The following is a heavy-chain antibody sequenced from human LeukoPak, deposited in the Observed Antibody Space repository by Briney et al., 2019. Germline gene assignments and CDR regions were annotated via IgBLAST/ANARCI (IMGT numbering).Heavy chain of an antibody. Sequence: GGSLRLSCTASGFTLGGYDMHWVRQTTGDGLEWVAAVSAGHHAFYAGSVKGRFTVSREDAKNSLYLQMNSLRAGDTAVYYCVREARGYHYTYFDYWGQGSLVTVSS. V-gene: IGHV3-13*01. J-gene: IGHJ4*02. CDR1: GFTLGGYD. D-gene: IGHD5-18*01. CDR3: VREARGYHYTYFDY. CDR2: VSAGHHA.